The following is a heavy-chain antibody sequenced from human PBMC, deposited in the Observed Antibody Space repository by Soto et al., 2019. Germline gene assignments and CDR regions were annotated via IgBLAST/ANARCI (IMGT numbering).Heavy chain of an antibody. CDR1: GFTFSSYG. Sequence: GGSLRLSCAASGFTFSSYGMRWVRQAPGKGLEWVAVIWYDGSNKYYADSVKGRFTISRDNSKNTLYLQMNSLRAEDTAVYYCASEDYYDSSGIDYWGQGTLVTVSS. D-gene: IGHD3-22*01. V-gene: IGHV3-33*01. CDR3: ASEDYYDSSGIDY. CDR2: IWYDGSNK. J-gene: IGHJ4*02.